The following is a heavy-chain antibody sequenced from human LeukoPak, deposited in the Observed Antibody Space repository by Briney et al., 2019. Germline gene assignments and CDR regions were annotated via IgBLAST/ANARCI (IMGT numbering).Heavy chain of an antibody. CDR3: ARVGIQLWLLRYYYYMDV. Sequence: GGSLRLSCAASGFPFTTYAMSWVRQAPGKGLEWVSAISGRGGRTYYADSVKGRFTISRDNSENTLYLQMNSLRAEDTAVYYCARVGIQLWLLRYYYYMDVWGKGTTVTVSS. CDR2: ISGRGGRT. D-gene: IGHD5-18*01. CDR1: GFPFTTYA. J-gene: IGHJ6*03. V-gene: IGHV3-23*01.